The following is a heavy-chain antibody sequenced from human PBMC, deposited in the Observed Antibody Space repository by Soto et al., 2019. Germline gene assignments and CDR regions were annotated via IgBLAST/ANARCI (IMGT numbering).Heavy chain of an antibody. CDR1: GYTFTSYA. CDR3: ARKPSFLRGMDV. CDR2: INAGNGNT. J-gene: IGHJ6*02. V-gene: IGHV1-3*01. Sequence: QVQLVQSGAEVKKPGASVKVSCKASGYTFTSYAMHWVRQAPGQRLEWMGWINAGNGNTKYSQKFQGRVTITRDTSASTAYMELSSLRSEDTAVYYCARKPSFLRGMDVWGQGTTVTVSS.